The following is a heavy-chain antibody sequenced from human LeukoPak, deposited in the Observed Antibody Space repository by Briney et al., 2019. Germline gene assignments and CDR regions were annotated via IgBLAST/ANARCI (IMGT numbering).Heavy chain of an antibody. CDR3: ARRVVGATSENWFDP. CDR2: IYPGDSDT. V-gene: IGHV5-51*01. J-gene: IGHJ5*02. CDR1: GYSFTSYW. D-gene: IGHD1-26*01. Sequence: PGESLTISCKGSGYSFTSYWIGWVRQMPGKGLEWMGIIYPGDSDTRYSPSFQGQVTISADKSISTAYLQWSSLKALDTAMYYCARRVVGATSENWFDPWGQGTLVTVSS.